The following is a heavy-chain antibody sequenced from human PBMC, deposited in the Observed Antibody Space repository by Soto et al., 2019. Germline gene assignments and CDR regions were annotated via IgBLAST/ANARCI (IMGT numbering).Heavy chain of an antibody. CDR3: AKLCVEMATVAFDY. V-gene: IGHV3-30*18. CDR1: GFTFSSYG. Sequence: GGSLRLSCAASGFTFSSYGMHWVRQAPGKGLEWVAVISYDGSNKYYADSVKGRFTISRDNSKNTLYLQMNSLRAEDTAVYYCAKLCVEMATVAFDYWGQGTLVTVSS. D-gene: IGHD4-4*01. CDR2: ISYDGSNK. J-gene: IGHJ4*02.